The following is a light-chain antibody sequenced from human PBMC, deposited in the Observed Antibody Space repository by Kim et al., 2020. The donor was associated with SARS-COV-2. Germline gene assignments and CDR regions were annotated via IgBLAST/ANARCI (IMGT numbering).Light chain of an antibody. CDR2: SSN. J-gene: IGLJ3*02. Sequence: GQRVTISCSGSSSNIGSNTVNWYQQRPGSSPKLLIYSSNQRPSGVPDRVSGYKSGTSASLAISGLQSDDEATYYCAAWDDSLNGRVFGGGTQLTVL. CDR3: AAWDDSLNGRV. V-gene: IGLV1-44*01. CDR1: SSNIGSNT.